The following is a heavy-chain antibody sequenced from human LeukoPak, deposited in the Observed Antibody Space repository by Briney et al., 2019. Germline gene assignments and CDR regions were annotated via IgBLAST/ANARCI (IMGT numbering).Heavy chain of an antibody. CDR1: GFTFDDYA. V-gene: IGHV3-9*01. CDR2: ISWISGRI. CDR3: AKVAYYYGSGSYGDYYYYMDV. J-gene: IGHJ6*03. D-gene: IGHD3-10*01. Sequence: PGRSLRLSCAASGFTFDDYAMHWVRQAPGKGMEWVSGISWISGRIGDADSVKGRFTISRDNAKNSLYLQMNSLRAEDTALYYCAKVAYYYGSGSYGDYYYYMDVWGKGTTVTVSS.